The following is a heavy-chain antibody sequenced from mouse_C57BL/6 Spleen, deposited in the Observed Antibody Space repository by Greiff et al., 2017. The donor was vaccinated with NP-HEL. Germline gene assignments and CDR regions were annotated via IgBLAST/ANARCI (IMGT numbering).Heavy chain of an antibody. CDR2: INYDGSST. CDR1: GFTFSDYY. D-gene: IGHD1-1*01. V-gene: IGHV5-16*01. J-gene: IGHJ1*03. CDR3: AREGVVATGYFDV. Sequence: VQLKESEGGLVQPGSSMKLSCTASGFTFSDYYMAWVRQVPEKGLEWVANINYDGSSTYYLDSLKSRFIISRDNAKNILYLQMSSLKSEDTATYYCAREGVVATGYFDVWGTGTTVTVSS.